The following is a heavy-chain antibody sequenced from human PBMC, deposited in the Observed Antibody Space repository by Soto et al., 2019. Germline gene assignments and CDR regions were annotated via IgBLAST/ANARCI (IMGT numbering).Heavy chain of an antibody. J-gene: IGHJ4*02. Sequence: SETLSLTCAVSGGSISSGGYSWSWIRQPPGKGLECIGYIYHSRSTYYNPSLKSRVTISVDRSKDQFSLKLSSVTAADTAVYYCARGPPLGYWGQGTLVTVSS. V-gene: IGHV4-30-2*01. CDR1: GGSISSGGYS. CDR2: IYHSRST. CDR3: ARGPPLGY.